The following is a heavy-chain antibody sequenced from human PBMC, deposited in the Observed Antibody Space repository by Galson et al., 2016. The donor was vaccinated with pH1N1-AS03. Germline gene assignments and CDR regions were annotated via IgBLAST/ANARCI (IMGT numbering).Heavy chain of an antibody. J-gene: IGHJ6*02. CDR2: ISSSSTYI. V-gene: IGHV3-21*01. D-gene: IGHD6-13*01. CDR3: ARDDSSSWDRYYYYGMDV. Sequence: SLRLSCAASGFTFSGYTMSWVRQAPGKGLEWVSFISSSSTYIYYADSLKGRFTISRDNAKNSLYLQMNSLRVEDTAVYCCARDDSSSWDRYYYYGMDVWGQGTTVTVSS. CDR1: GFTFSGYT.